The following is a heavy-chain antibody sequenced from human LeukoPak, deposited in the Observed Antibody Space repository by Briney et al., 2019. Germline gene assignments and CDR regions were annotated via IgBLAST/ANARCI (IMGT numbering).Heavy chain of an antibody. Sequence: GGSLRLSCAASGFTFRSYAMHWVRQAPGKGLEWVAVISYDGSNKYYADSVKGRFTISRDNSKNTLYLQMNSLRAEDTAVYYRARDGDTAMVDAFDIWGQGTMVTVSS. V-gene: IGHV3-30-3*01. CDR2: ISYDGSNK. CDR1: GFTFRSYA. CDR3: ARDGDTAMVDAFDI. J-gene: IGHJ3*02. D-gene: IGHD5-18*01.